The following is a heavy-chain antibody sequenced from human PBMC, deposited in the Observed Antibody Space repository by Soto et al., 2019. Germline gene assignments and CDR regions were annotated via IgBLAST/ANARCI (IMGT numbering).Heavy chain of an antibody. CDR1: GFTFSSYA. D-gene: IGHD6-6*01. J-gene: IGHJ6*03. Sequence: EVQLVESGGGLVQPGGSLRLSCAASGFTFSSYAMHWVRQAPGKGLEYVSAISSNGGSTYYANSVKGRFTISRDNFKNTLYLQMGSLRAEDMAVYYCARSIAARVYYYYYMDVWGKGTTVTVSS. V-gene: IGHV3-64*01. CDR2: ISSNGGST. CDR3: ARSIAARVYYYYYMDV.